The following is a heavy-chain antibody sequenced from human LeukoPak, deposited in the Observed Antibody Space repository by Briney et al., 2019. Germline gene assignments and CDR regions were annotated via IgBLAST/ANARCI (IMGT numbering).Heavy chain of an antibody. CDR2: IYSGGST. CDR3: AKDRSIAARPGTLDY. J-gene: IGHJ4*02. D-gene: IGHD6-6*01. CDR1: GFTVSSNY. V-gene: IGHV3-66*01. Sequence: GGSLRLSCAASGFTVSSNYMSWVRQAPGKGLEWVSVIYSGGSTYYADSVKGRFTISRDNSKNTLYLQMNSLRAEDTAVYCCAKDRSIAARPGTLDYWGQGTLVTVSS.